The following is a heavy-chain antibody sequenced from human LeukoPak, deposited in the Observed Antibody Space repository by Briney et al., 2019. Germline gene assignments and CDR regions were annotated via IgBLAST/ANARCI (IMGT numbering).Heavy chain of an antibody. CDR2: MNPNSDNT. V-gene: IGHV1-8*01. CDR1: GYTFTSYD. Sequence: GASVKVSCKASGYTFTSYDINWVRQATGQGLEWMGWMNPNSDNTGYAQKFQGRVTITRNTSISTAYMELSSLTSEDTAVYYCARRAVAYNYYYYMDVWGKGTTVTVSS. D-gene: IGHD6-19*01. J-gene: IGHJ6*03. CDR3: ARRAVAYNYYYYMDV.